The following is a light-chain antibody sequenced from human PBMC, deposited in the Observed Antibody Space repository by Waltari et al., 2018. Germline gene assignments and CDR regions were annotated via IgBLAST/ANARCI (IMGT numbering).Light chain of an antibody. CDR3: CSYAGSSL. CDR2: EVS. CDR1: SSAIGSYNL. V-gene: IGLV2-23*02. J-gene: IGLJ2*01. Sequence: QSALTQPASVSGSPGQSITISCTGTSSAIGSYNLVSWYQQYPGKAPKLMIYEVSKRPSGVSNRFSGSKSGNTASLTISGLQAEDEADYYCCSYAGSSLFGGGTKLTVL.